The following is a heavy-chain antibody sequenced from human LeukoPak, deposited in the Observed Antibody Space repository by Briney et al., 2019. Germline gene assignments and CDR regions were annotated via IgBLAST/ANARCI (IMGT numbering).Heavy chain of an antibody. V-gene: IGHV7-4-1*02. CDR3: ATSPGIAAPSGYYFDH. Sequence: ASVKVSCKASGYTFTSYAMNWVRQAPGKGLEWMGWINTNTGNPTYAQGFTGRFVFSVDTSVSTAYLQISSLKAEDTAVYYCATSPGIAAPSGYYFDHWGQGTLVTVSS. D-gene: IGHD6-13*01. CDR1: GYTFTSYA. J-gene: IGHJ4*02. CDR2: INTNTGNP.